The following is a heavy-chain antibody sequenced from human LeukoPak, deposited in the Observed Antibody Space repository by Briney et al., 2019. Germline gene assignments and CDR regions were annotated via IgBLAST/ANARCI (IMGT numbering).Heavy chain of an antibody. CDR2: VSGSGAGT. V-gene: IGHV3-23*01. D-gene: IGHD6-19*01. J-gene: IGHJ4*02. CDR1: GFTFNTYA. CDR3: ARVGSSSGWRAPDFDY. Sequence: TGGSLRLSCAASGFTFNTYAMSWVRQAPGKGLEWGAAVSGSGAGTYYADSVTGRFTISRDNAKNSLYLQMNSLRADDTAVYYCARVGSSSGWRAPDFDYWGQGTLVIVSS.